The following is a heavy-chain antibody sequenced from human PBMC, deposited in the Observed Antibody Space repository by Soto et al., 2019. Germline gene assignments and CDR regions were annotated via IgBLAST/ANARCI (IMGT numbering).Heavy chain of an antibody. Sequence: PSETLSLTCNVSGGSISTSRSYWAWIRQPPGKGLEWLANIFYSGSTYYNPSLKSRVTISVDTSKNQFSLKLSSVTAADTAVYYCARGSTTIFGGRNGLSNWFDPWGQGTLVTVSS. J-gene: IGHJ5*02. CDR3: ARGSTTIFGGRNGLSNWFDP. CDR1: GGSISTSRSY. V-gene: IGHV4-39*07. CDR2: IFYSGST. D-gene: IGHD3-3*01.